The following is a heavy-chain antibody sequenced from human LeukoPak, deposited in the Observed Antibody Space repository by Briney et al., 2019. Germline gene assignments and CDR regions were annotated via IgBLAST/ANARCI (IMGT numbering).Heavy chain of an antibody. V-gene: IGHV4-4*07. CDR1: GGSISSYY. CDR2: IYTSGST. D-gene: IGHD3-3*01. CDR3: AREIMGWSSRYPYYYYYMDV. J-gene: IGHJ6*03. Sequence: SETLSLTCTVSGGSISSYYWSWIRQPAGKGPEWIGRIYTSGSTNYNPSLKSRVTMSVDTSKNQFSLKLSSVTAADTAVYYCAREIMGWSSRYPYYYYYMDVWGKGTTVTVSS.